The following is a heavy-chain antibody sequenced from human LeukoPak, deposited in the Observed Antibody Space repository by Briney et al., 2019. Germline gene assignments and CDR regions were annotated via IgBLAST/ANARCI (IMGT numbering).Heavy chain of an antibody. CDR1: GGSFSGYY. J-gene: IGHJ2*01. CDR3: ARGYVAELTAAAYWYFDL. V-gene: IGHV4-34*01. D-gene: IGHD6-13*01. CDR2: INHSGST. Sequence: SETLSLTCAVYGGSFSGYYWSWIRQPPGKGLEWIGEINHSGSTNYNPSLKSRVTISVDTSKNQFSLKLSSVTAADTAVYYCARGYVAELTAAAYWYFDLWGRGTLVTVSS.